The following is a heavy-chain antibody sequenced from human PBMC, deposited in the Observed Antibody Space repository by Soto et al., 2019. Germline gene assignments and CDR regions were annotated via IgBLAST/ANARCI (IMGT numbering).Heavy chain of an antibody. J-gene: IGHJ6*02. Sequence: QVQLVASGGGLVRRGGSLRRSCEASGFTFRDYYMTWFRQAPGKGLEWLSYIDSSTKYTNYADSVKGGFTISRDNAKNSLYLQMNSLRADDTAVYYCAREYYYTMDVWGQGTMVIVSS. V-gene: IGHV3-11*05. CDR2: IDSSTKYT. CDR1: GFTFRDYY. CDR3: AREYYYTMDV.